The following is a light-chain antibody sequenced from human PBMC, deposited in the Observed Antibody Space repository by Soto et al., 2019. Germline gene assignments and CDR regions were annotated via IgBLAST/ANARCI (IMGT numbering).Light chain of an antibody. V-gene: IGKV3-11*01. CDR2: DAS. J-gene: IGKJ1*01. CDR1: QNINNF. Sequence: VLTQSPATLSLSPGDRATLSCRAGQNINNFIAWYQHKPGQAPRLLIYDASNRAPGSPGRFSGSGSGTDFTLTITSLESEDFAVYYCQHRGRFGQGTKVEIK. CDR3: QHRGR.